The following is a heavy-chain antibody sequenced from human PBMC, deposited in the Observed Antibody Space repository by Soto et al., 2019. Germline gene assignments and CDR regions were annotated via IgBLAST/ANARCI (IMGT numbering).Heavy chain of an antibody. CDR1: GYSISSSNW. Sequence: SETLSLTCAVSGYSISSSNWWGWIRQPPGKGLEWIGYIYYSGSTYYNPSLKSRVTMSVDTSKNQFSLKLSSVTAVDTAVYYCARRVVVGATHWFDPWGQGTLVTVSS. CDR3: ARRVVVGATHWFDP. CDR2: IYYSGST. V-gene: IGHV4-28*01. J-gene: IGHJ5*02. D-gene: IGHD1-26*01.